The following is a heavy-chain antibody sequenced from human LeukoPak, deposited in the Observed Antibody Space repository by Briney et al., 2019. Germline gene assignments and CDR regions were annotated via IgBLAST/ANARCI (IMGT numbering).Heavy chain of an antibody. D-gene: IGHD6-19*01. V-gene: IGHV1-24*01. J-gene: IGHJ5*02. CDR2: FDPEDGVT. Sequence: ASVKVSCKVSGYTLTDLSVHWVRQTPGKGLEWMGGFDPEDGVTIYAQKFQGRVTMTEDTSTDTAYMELSLLRFEDTAVYYCARDQTVAGLGNWFDPWGQGTLVTVSS. CDR1: GYTLTDLS. CDR3: ARDQTVAGLGNWFDP.